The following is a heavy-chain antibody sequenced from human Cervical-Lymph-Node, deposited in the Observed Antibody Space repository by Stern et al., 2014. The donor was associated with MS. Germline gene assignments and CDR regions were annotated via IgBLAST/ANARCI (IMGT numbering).Heavy chain of an antibody. D-gene: IGHD5/OR15-5a*01. Sequence: VQLVESGPGLVKPSQTLSLTCTVSGGSISSGSHYWSWIRQPAGKGLEWVGRIYSTGRFDYNPSFMGRVTMSVDTSKDQFSLELRSVTAADTAMYYCAREWIYEVSWFDSWGQGSLVIVSS. CDR3: AREWIYEVSWFDS. V-gene: IGHV4-61*02. CDR2: IYSTGRF. CDR1: GGSISSGSHY. J-gene: IGHJ5*01.